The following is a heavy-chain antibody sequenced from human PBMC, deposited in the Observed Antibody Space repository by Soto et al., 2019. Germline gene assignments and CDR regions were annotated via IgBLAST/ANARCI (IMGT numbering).Heavy chain of an antibody. CDR3: VRKYPGARPFDY. V-gene: IGHV3-23*01. Sequence: GSLRLSCAASGFTFNSYAMNWVRQAPGKGLAWVSAIGTDGNTYYANSVKGRFTISRDNSRTTLYLQMNSLRVEDTALYYCVRKYPGARPFDYWGQGTLVTVSS. CDR2: IGTDGNT. D-gene: IGHD2-2*01. CDR1: GFTFNSYA. J-gene: IGHJ4*01.